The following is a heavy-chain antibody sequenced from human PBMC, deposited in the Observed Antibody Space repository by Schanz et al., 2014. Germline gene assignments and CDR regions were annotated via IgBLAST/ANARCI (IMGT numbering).Heavy chain of an antibody. Sequence: QLVESGGGLVKPGGSLRLSCATSGFNLRRYSMNWVRQAPGGGLEWLSSISATSNFVHYAASVEGRITVSRDNATTVMYPQTTSLKVGNTGTDYSARDTLWFGDINDAFDVWGHGTMVTVS. J-gene: IGHJ3*01. CDR3: ARDTLWFGDINDAFDV. CDR1: GFNLRRYS. D-gene: IGHD3-10*01. V-gene: IGHV3-21*01. CDR2: ISATSNFV.